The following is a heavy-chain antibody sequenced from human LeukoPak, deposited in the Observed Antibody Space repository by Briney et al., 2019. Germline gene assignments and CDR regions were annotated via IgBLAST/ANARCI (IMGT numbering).Heavy chain of an antibody. V-gene: IGHV3-23*01. CDR2: MEGTGET. CDR3: ARASWVSTTDAVR. D-gene: IGHD1-14*01. Sequence: GGSLRLPCAAPGLSFTTFAMSGFGKGPARGLEGVSSMEGTGETFYADSVKGRFTLSRDSSRNTVHLQLNNLRVEDTAIYYCARASWVSTTDAVRWGQGTLVTVSS. CDR1: GLSFTTFA. J-gene: IGHJ4*02.